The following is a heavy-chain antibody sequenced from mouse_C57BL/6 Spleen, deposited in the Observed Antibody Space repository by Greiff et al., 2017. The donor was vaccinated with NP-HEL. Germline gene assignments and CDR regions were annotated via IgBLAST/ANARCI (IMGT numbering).Heavy chain of an antibody. D-gene: IGHD1-1*01. V-gene: IGHV1-64*01. CDR3: ARSYYGSSYHAY. CDR1: GYTFTSYW. Sequence: VQLQQPGAELVKPGASVKLSCKASGYTFTSYWMHWVKQRPGQGLEWIGMIHPNSGSTNYNEKFKSKATLTVDKSSITAYMQLSSLTSEDSAVYYCARSYYGSSYHAYWGQGTLVTVSA. J-gene: IGHJ3*01. CDR2: IHPNSGST.